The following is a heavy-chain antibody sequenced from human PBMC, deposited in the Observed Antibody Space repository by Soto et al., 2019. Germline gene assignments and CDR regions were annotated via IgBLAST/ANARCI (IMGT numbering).Heavy chain of an antibody. CDR2: IIPIFGTA. Sequence: QVQLVQSGAEVKKPGSSVKVSCKASGGTFSSYAISWVRQAPGQGLEWMGGIIPIFGTANYAQKFQGRVTNTADESTSTAYMELSSLRSEDTAVYYCARAAIAVAGNTYYYYYGMDVWGQGTTVTVSS. CDR3: ARAAIAVAGNTYYYYYGMDV. CDR1: GGTFSSYA. V-gene: IGHV1-69*01. J-gene: IGHJ6*02. D-gene: IGHD6-19*01.